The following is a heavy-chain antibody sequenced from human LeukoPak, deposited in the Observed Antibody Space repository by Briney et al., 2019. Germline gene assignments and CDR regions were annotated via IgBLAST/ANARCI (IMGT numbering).Heavy chain of an antibody. V-gene: IGHV4-34*01. D-gene: IGHD1-26*01. CDR3: ARPLYSGSYYGNWFDP. Sequence: SETLSLTCAVYGGSFCGYYWSWIRQPPGKGLEWIGEINHSGSTNYNPSLKSRVTISVDTSKNQFSLKLSSVTAADTAVYYCARPLYSGSYYGNWFDPWGQGTLVTVSS. J-gene: IGHJ5*02. CDR1: GGSFCGYY. CDR2: INHSGST.